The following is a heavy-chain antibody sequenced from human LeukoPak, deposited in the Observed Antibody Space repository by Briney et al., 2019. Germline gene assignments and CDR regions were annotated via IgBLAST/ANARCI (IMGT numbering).Heavy chain of an antibody. V-gene: IGHV4-61*01. CDR1: GGSVSSGSYY. CDR3: ARVEDCSSTSCYTFDY. CDR2: IYYSGST. D-gene: IGHD2-2*01. Sequence: SETLSLTCTVSGGSVSSGSYYWSWIRQPPGKGLEWIEYIYYSGSTNYNPSLKSRVTISVDTSKNQFSLKLSSVTAADTAVYYCARVEDCSSTSCYTFDYWGQGTLVTVSS. J-gene: IGHJ4*02.